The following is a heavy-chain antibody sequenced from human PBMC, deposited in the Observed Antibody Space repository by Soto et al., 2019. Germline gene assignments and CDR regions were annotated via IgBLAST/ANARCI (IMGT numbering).Heavy chain of an antibody. CDR1: GYTFTSYD. CDR2: MNPNSGNT. J-gene: IGHJ6*02. CDR3: ARGKSPRPGGRMDV. V-gene: IGHV1-8*01. Sequence: ASVKVSCKASGYTFTSYDINWVRQATGQGLEWMGWMNPNSGNTGYAQKFQGRVTMTRNTSISTAYMELSSLRSEDTAVFYCARGKSPRPGGRMDVWGQGTTVTVSS. D-gene: IGHD3-16*01.